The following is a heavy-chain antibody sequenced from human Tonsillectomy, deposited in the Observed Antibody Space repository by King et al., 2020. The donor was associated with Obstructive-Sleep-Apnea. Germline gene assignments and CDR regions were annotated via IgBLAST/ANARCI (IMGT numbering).Heavy chain of an antibody. J-gene: IGHJ4*02. CDR2: IGGNNGNT. D-gene: IGHD1-26*01. V-gene: IGHV1-18*01. Sequence: QLVQSGTEVKKPGASVKVSCKASCYSFASYGISWLRQAPGQGLEWMGWIGGNNGNTIYALNLQDRVTMTTDTSMSTADVELRTLRSDDTAVYYCARTVGAPAHFDYWGQGTPVTVSS. CDR3: ARTVGAPAHFDY. CDR1: CYSFASYG.